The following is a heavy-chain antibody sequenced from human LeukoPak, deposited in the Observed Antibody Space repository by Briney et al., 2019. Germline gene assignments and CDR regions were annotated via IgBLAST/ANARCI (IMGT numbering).Heavy chain of an antibody. D-gene: IGHD3-16*01. CDR1: SDSISSYY. CDR2: VFQLQTVRT. CDR3: ARVLNVPKLIDS. Sequence: PSETLSLTCTVSSDSISSYYWSWIRQPPGKGLEWIATVFQLQTVRTFSNPSLESRVTLSLDTSQNQFSLNLTSVTAADTALYFCARVLNVPKLIDSWGQGTLVTVSS. V-gene: IGHV4-59*04. J-gene: IGHJ4*02.